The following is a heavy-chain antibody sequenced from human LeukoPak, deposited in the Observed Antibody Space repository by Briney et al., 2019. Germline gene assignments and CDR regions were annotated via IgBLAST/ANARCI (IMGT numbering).Heavy chain of an antibody. CDR2: IRSKANSYAT. J-gene: IGHJ6*02. V-gene: IGHV3-73*01. Sequence: GGSLRLSCAASGFTFSGSAMHWVRQASGKGLEWVGRIRSKANSYATAYAASVKGRFTISRDDSKNTAYLQMNSLRAEDTAVYYCAKGESGRYFDWLYGMDVWGQGTTVTVSS. CDR1: GFTFSGSA. D-gene: IGHD3-9*01. CDR3: AKGESGRYFDWLYGMDV.